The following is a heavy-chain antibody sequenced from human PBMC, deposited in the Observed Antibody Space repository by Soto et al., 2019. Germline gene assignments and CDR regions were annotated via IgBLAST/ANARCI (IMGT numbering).Heavy chain of an antibody. Sequence: GGSLRLSCAASGFTFSNYWMTWVRQAPGKGLEWVAYIRQSGSENYYADSVKGRFTISRDNAENSLYLHMNSLRAEDTDVYYCARDLAGRIPDYWGQGTRVTVSS. CDR1: GFTFSNYW. CDR2: IRQSGSEN. D-gene: IGHD3-10*01. J-gene: IGHJ4*02. V-gene: IGHV3-7*01. CDR3: ARDLAGRIPDY.